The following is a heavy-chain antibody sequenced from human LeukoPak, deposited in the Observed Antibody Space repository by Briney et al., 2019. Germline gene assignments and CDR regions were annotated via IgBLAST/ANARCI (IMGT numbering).Heavy chain of an antibody. J-gene: IGHJ3*02. CDR3: ARDSGSNNPDDAFDI. Sequence: GGSLRLSCAASGFTFSSYGMHWVRQAPGKGLEWVAFIRYDGSNKYYADSVKGRFTISRDNSKNTLYLQMNSLRAEDTAVYYCARDSGSNNPDDAFDIWGQGTMVTVSP. V-gene: IGHV3-30*02. CDR2: IRYDGSNK. CDR1: GFTFSSYG. D-gene: IGHD1-26*01.